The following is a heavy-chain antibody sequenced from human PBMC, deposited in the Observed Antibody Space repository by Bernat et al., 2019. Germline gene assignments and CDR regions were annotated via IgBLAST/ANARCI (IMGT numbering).Heavy chain of an antibody. CDR1: GFTFGSYR. CDR2: VSSSSSYI. V-gene: IGHV3-21*01. Sequence: EVQLVESGGGLVKPGGSLGASCAASGFTFGSYRMHGVRQAPGKGWEWVASVSSSSSYIYYGDSVKGRITSSRDNAKNSLYLQMSSLRATDTAVYYWAKSGYCSRTSCYTEDYHYYYMDVWGRGTTVTVSS. CDR3: AKSGYCSRTSCYTEDYHYYYMDV. D-gene: IGHD2-2*02. J-gene: IGHJ6*03.